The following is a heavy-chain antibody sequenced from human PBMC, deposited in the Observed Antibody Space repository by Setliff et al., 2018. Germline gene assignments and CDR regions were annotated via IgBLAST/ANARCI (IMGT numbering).Heavy chain of an antibody. D-gene: IGHD2-21*02. CDR3: AKSGGDHCCPLYHHYYMDV. CDR1: GFTFSIYS. CDR2: TSSGSNSI. J-gene: IGHJ6*03. V-gene: IGHV3-48*01. Sequence: PGGSLRLSCAASGFTFSIYSMKWVRQAPGKGLEWISYTSSGSNSIYYADSVMGRFTISRDNARNSLYLQMNRLRPEDTAVYYCAKSGGDHCCPLYHHYYMDVWGTGTTVTVSS.